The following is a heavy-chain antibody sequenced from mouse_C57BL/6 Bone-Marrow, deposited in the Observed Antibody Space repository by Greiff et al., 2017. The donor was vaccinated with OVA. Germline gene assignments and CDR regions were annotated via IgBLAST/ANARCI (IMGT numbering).Heavy chain of an antibody. D-gene: IGHD2-4*01. Sequence: VQLQQPGAELVKPGASVKMSCKASGYTFTSYGITWVKQRPGQGLEWIGDICPGSGSTNYNEKLKGKATMTVDTSTSTAYMQLSSLTSEDSAVYYCASQEYDYSYWYFDVWGTGTTLTVSS. CDR1: GYTFTSYG. V-gene: IGHV1-55*01. J-gene: IGHJ1*03. CDR2: ICPGSGST. CDR3: ASQEYDYSYWYFDV.